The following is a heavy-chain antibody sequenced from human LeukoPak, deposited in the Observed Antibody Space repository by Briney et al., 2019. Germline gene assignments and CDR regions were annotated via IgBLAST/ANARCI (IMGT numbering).Heavy chain of an antibody. CDR2: LNPNSGAT. V-gene: IGHV1-2*02. J-gene: IGHJ1*01. CDR1: GYTFTGYY. D-gene: IGHD6-19*01. Sequence: GASVKVSCKASGYTFTGYYIHWVRQAPGQGLEWMGWLNPNSGATNVAQKFQGRVTMTRDTSINTAYMEMSGLRSDDTAVYYCARDFQWLVPAEYFQHWGQGTVVTVSS. CDR3: ARDFQWLVPAEYFQH.